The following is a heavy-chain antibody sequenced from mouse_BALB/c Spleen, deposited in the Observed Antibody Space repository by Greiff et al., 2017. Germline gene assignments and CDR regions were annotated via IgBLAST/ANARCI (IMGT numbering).Heavy chain of an antibody. J-gene: IGHJ4*01. D-gene: IGHD1-1*01. V-gene: IGHV1-5*01. CDR3: TIVTTVVARSYAMDD. CDR2: IYPGNSDT. CDR1: GYTFTSYW. Sequence: EVQLQQSGTVLARPGASVKMSCKASGYTFTSYWMHWVKQRPGQGLEWIGAIYPGNSDTSYNQKFKGKAKLTAVTSTSTAYMVLSSLTNEDAAVYYCTIVTTVVARSYAMDDWGQGTSVTVSS.